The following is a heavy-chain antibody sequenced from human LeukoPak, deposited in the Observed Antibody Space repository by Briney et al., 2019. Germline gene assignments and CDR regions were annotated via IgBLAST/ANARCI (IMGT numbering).Heavy chain of an antibody. D-gene: IGHD3-10*01. J-gene: IGHJ4*02. Sequence: PSETLSLTCTVSGGSISSSSYYWGWLRQPPGKGLEWLGSIYYSGSTYYNPSLKSRVTISVDTSKNQFSLKLSSVTAADTAVYYCARDGSYNTMVRGGLDYWGQGTLVTVSS. CDR2: IYYSGST. V-gene: IGHV4-39*07. CDR1: GGSISSSSYY. CDR3: ARDGSYNTMVRGGLDY.